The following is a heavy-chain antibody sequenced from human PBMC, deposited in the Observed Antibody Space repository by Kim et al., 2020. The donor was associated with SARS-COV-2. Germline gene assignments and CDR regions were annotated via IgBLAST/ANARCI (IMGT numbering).Heavy chain of an antibody. V-gene: IGHV3-11*01. J-gene: IGHJ4*01. Sequence: SVQARFTIARYNAKTSLYLQMNSLRDEDTAMYYCARGLRADGGDVNYWGQGTLVTVSS. D-gene: IGHD2-21*02. CDR3: ARGLRADGGDVNY.